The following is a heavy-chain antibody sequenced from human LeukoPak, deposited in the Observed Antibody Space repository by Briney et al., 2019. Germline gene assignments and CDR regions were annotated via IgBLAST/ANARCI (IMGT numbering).Heavy chain of an antibody. Sequence: GGSLRLSCAASGFTFSSYWMHWVRQAPGKGLVWVSRISTDGSSTTYADSVKGRFIISRDNSKNTLFLQMNSLRADDTAVYYCAKGQSGTNLGDYWGQGTLVTVSS. V-gene: IGHV3-74*01. CDR2: ISTDGSST. CDR3: AKGQSGTNLGDY. D-gene: IGHD1-26*01. CDR1: GFTFSSYW. J-gene: IGHJ4*02.